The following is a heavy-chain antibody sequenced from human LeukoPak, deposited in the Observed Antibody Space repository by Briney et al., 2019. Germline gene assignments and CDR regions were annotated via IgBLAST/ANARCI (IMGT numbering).Heavy chain of an antibody. CDR1: GYTFTGYY. J-gene: IGHJ4*02. CDR2: INPNSGGT. V-gene: IGHV1-2*02. Sequence: ASVKVSCKASGYTFTGYYMHWVRQAPGQGLEWMGWINPNSGGTNYAQKFQGRVTMTRDTSISTAYMELSRLRSDDTAVYYCAREDRRILLWPSLGYWGQGTLVTVSS. D-gene: IGHD5-18*01. CDR3: AREDRRILLWPSLGY.